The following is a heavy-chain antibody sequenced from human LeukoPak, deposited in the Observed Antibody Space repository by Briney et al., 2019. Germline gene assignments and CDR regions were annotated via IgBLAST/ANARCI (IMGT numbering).Heavy chain of an antibody. D-gene: IGHD4-17*01. CDR1: GDSVSSNSAA. CDR3: AREGPMGYGDPNNAFDI. V-gene: IGHV6-1*01. CDR2: TYYRSKWYN. J-gene: IGHJ3*02. Sequence: SQTLSLTCALSGDSVSSNSAAWNWIRQSPSRGLEWLGRTYYRSKWYNEYAVSVKSRITINPDTSKNQFSLQLNPVTPEDTAVYYCAREGPMGYGDPNNAFDIWGQGTMVTVSS.